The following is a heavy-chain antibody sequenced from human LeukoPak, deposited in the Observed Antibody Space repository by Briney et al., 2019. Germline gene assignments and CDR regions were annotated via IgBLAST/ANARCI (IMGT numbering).Heavy chain of an antibody. J-gene: IGHJ3*02. V-gene: IGHV4-34*01. Sequence: PSETLSLTCAVYGGSFSGYYWSWIRQPPGKGLEWIGEINHSGSTNYNPSLKSRATISVDTSKNQFSLKLSSVTAADTAVYYCARGARGWFWGYAFDIWGQGTMVTVSS. CDR1: GGSFSGYY. D-gene: IGHD6-19*01. CDR3: ARGARGWFWGYAFDI. CDR2: INHSGST.